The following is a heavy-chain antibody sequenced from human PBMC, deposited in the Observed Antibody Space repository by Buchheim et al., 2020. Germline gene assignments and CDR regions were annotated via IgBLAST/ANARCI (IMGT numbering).Heavy chain of an antibody. J-gene: IGHJ5*02. CDR2: IYYSGST. D-gene: IGHD2-15*01. CDR3: ARVPSLDCSGGSCYSAGFDP. V-gene: IGHV4-59*01. CDR1: GGSISSYY. Sequence: QVQLQESGPGLVKPSETLSLTCTVSGGSISSYYWSWIRQPPGKGLEWIGYIYYSGSTNYNPSLKSRVTISVDTSKNPFSLKLSSVTAADTAVYYCARVPSLDCSGGSCYSAGFDPWGQGTL.